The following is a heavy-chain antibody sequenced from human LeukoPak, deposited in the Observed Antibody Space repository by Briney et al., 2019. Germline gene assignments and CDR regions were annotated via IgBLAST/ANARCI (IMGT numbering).Heavy chain of an antibody. J-gene: IGHJ4*02. CDR3: ARENSFGSGSYIFDS. Sequence: ASVKVSCKASTYTFTDNSIHWVRQAPGQGPQWMGWINPNSGDTHYARNFQDRVTMTRDTSVSTAYMELTSLRSDDTAMYYCARENSFGSGSYIFDSWGQGTLVTASS. CDR2: INPNSGDT. D-gene: IGHD3-10*01. CDR1: TYTFTDNS. V-gene: IGHV1-2*02.